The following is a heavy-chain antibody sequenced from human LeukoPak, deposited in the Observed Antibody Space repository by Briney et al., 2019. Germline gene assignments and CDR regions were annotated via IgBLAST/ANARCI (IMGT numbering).Heavy chain of an antibody. CDR2: LYYSGST. CDR3: ARGGQLNHHFDY. V-gene: IGHV4-39*07. D-gene: IGHD1-1*01. J-gene: IGHJ4*02. CDR1: GDSFRSSTYY. Sequence: SETLSLTCTVSGDSFRSSTYYWGWIRQPPGRGLEWIGSLYYSGSTYNNPSLKSRVTISVDTSKNQFSLKLSSVTAADTAVYYCARGGQLNHHFDYWGQGTLVTVSS.